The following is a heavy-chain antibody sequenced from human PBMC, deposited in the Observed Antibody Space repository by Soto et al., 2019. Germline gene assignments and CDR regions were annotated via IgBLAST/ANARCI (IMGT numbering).Heavy chain of an antibody. D-gene: IGHD1-7*01. CDR3: ARAPKLELPLDY. V-gene: IGHV1-69*13. Sequence: SVKVSCKASGGTFSSYAISWVRQAPGQGLEWMGGIIPIFGTANYAQKFQGRVTITADESTSTAYTELSSLSSEDTAVYYCARAPKLELPLDYWGQGTLVTVSS. CDR2: IIPIFGTA. J-gene: IGHJ4*02. CDR1: GGTFSSYA.